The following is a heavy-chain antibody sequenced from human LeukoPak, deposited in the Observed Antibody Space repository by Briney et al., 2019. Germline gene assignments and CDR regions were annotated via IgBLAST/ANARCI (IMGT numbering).Heavy chain of an antibody. V-gene: IGHV1-69*05. CDR3: AVDTAMGLYFDY. J-gene: IGHJ4*02. CDR2: IIPIFGTA. Sequence: GASVKVSCKASGGTFSNYAISWVRQAPGQGLEWMGRIIPIFGTANYAQKFQGRVTITTDESTSTAYLELSSLRSEDTAVYYCAVDTAMGLYFDYWGQGTLVTVSS. CDR1: GGTFSNYA. D-gene: IGHD5-18*01.